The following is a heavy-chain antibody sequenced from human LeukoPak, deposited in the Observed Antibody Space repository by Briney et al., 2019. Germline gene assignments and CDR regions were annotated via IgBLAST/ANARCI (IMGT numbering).Heavy chain of an antibody. CDR1: GYTLTELS. V-gene: IGHV1-24*01. Sequence: ASVKVSCKVSGYTLTELSMHWVRQAPGKGLEWMGGFDPEDGETIYAQKFQGRVTMTEDTSTDTAYMELSSLRSEDTAVYYCASGWRDWNYFDYWGQGTLVTVSS. CDR2: FDPEDGET. D-gene: IGHD3/OR15-3a*01. CDR3: ASGWRDWNYFDY. J-gene: IGHJ4*02.